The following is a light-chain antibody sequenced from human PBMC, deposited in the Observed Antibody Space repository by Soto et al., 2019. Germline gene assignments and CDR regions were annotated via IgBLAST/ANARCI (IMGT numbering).Light chain of an antibody. V-gene: IGKV3D-15*01. Sequence: EIVLTQSPATLSLSPGERATLSCRARQSIGSHLAWYQQQPGQAPRLLIHDASSRATGIPARFSGSGSGTEFTLTISSLQSEDFAVYYCQQYNNWRTFGQGTKVDIK. CDR1: QSIGSH. CDR3: QQYNNWRT. J-gene: IGKJ1*01. CDR2: DAS.